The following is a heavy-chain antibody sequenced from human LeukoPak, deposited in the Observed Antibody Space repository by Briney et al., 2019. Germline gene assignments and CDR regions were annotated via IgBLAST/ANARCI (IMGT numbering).Heavy chain of an antibody. J-gene: IGHJ3*01. CDR3: AREVYSSSRPADAFDV. CDR2: IMQDGSEK. D-gene: IGHD6-13*01. Sequence: PGGSLRLSCVGSGFTFSTYWMSWVRQAPGKGLEWVANIMQDGSEKNYVDSVKGRFTISRDNARNSLYLQMSSLGAEDTAVYYCAREVYSSSRPADAFDVWGQGTVVTVSS. V-gene: IGHV3-7*01. CDR1: GFTFSTYW.